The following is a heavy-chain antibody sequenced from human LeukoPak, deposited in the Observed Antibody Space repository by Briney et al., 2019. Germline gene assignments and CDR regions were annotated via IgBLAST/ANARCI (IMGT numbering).Heavy chain of an antibody. J-gene: IGHJ3*02. V-gene: IGHV3-9*01. CDR2: ISWDSGSQ. CDR3: IKDMGFDLLKDAFHI. D-gene: IGHD3-9*01. CDR1: GFSLDDYA. Sequence: PGGSLRLSCVGSGFSLDDYAMHWVRQVPGKGLEWVSSISWDSGSQAYADSVKGRFTISRDNAKNSLFLQMNSLRPEDTAFYYRIKDMGFDLLKDAFHIWGQGTLVTVSS.